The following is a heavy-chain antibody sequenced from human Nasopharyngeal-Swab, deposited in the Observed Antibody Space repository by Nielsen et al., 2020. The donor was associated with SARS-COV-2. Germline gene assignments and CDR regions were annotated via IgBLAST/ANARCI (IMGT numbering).Heavy chain of an antibody. CDR2: ISSSSSYI. J-gene: IGHJ6*02. CDR1: GFTFSSYS. Sequence: GGSLRLSCAASGFTFSSYSMNWVRQAPGKGLEWVSSISSSSSYIYYADSVKGRFTISRDNAKNSLYLQMNSPRAEDTAVYYCAGRPRYSSSWYSPYYYYGMDVWGQGTTVTVSS. CDR3: AGRPRYSSSWYSPYYYYGMDV. D-gene: IGHD6-13*01. V-gene: IGHV3-21*01.